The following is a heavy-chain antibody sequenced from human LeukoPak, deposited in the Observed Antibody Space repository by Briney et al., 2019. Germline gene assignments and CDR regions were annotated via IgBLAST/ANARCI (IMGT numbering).Heavy chain of an antibody. CDR1: GGSISSYY. Sequence: ASETLSLTCTVSGGSISSYYWSWIRQPPGKGLEWIGYIYYSGSTNYNPSLKSRVTISVDTSKNQFSLKLSSVTAADTAVYYCARGGYSDNDAFHIWGQGTMVTVSS. D-gene: IGHD5-18*01. V-gene: IGHV4-59*01. CDR3: ARGGYSDNDAFHI. J-gene: IGHJ3*02. CDR2: IYYSGST.